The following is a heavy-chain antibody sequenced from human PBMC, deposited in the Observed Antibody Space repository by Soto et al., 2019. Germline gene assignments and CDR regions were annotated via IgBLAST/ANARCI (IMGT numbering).Heavy chain of an antibody. V-gene: IGHV1-8*01. CDR3: AKSLVFVDHAYMDV. D-gene: IGHD2-21*01. J-gene: IGHJ6*03. CDR1: GYTFTSYD. Sequence: ASVKVSCKASGYTFTSYDINWVRQATGQGLEWMGWMNPNSGNTGYAQKFQGRVTMTRNTSISTAYMELSSLRPEDTALYYCAKSLVFVDHAYMDVWGKGTTVTVSS. CDR2: MNPNSGNT.